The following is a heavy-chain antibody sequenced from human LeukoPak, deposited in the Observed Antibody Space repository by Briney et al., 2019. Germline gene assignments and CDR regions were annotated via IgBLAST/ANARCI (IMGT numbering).Heavy chain of an antibody. CDR2: IYSSGTT. V-gene: IGHV4-4*07. D-gene: IGHD5-24*01. Sequence: SETLSLNCSVSGGSINFNHWSWIRQPAGKELEWIGRIYSSGTTNYNPSLNSRVTMSVDTSNNQFSLKLTSVTAADTAVYYCTRGARDDYKDIDAFDIWGQGTMVTVSS. J-gene: IGHJ3*02. CDR1: GGSINFNH. CDR3: TRGARDDYKDIDAFDI.